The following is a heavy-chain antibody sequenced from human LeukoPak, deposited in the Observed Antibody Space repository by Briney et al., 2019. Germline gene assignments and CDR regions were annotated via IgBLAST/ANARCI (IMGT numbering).Heavy chain of an antibody. CDR3: AREYYYDSSAYWRYFDY. D-gene: IGHD3-22*01. J-gene: IGHJ4*03. V-gene: IGHV4-59*11. Sequence: LETLSLTCTVSGCSLRSHYWSWIRQPPGKGLEWIGYIYYGGSSNHKPSLGSRVTMSVDTSKNQFSLRLSSVTAADTAVYYCAREYYYDSSAYWRYFDYWGLGTLVTVSS. CDR2: IYYGGSS. CDR1: GCSLRSHY.